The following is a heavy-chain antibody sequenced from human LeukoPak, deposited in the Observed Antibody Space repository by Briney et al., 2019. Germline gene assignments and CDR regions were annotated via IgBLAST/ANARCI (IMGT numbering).Heavy chain of an antibody. Sequence: SVKVSCKASGGTFSSYTFSWVRQAPGQGLEWMGGIIPIFGTANYAQKFQGRVTITTDESTSTAYMELSSLRSEDTAVYYCARIFWSGYYGAWGQGTLVTVSS. J-gene: IGHJ5*02. CDR1: GGTFSSYT. CDR3: ARIFWSGYYGA. CDR2: IIPIFGTA. D-gene: IGHD3-3*01. V-gene: IGHV1-69*05.